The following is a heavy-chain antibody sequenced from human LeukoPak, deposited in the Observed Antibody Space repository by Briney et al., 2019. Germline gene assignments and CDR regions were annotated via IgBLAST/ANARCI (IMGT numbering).Heavy chain of an antibody. CDR3: ARDRLRLGYERTNWFDP. CDR2: INPNGGFT. V-gene: IGHV1-46*01. Sequence: ASVKVSCKTSGYTFITHWMHWVRQAPGQGLEWMGIINPNGGFTSYAQKFQGRVTVTRDTSISTVYMELSRLRSDDTAVYYCARDRLRLGYERTNWFDPWGQGTLVTVSS. CDR1: GYTFITHW. D-gene: IGHD2-15*01. J-gene: IGHJ5*02.